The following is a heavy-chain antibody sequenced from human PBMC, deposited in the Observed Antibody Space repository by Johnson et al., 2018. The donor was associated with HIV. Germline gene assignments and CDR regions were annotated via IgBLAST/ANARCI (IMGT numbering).Heavy chain of an antibody. CDR3: ARVLGDYAYHI. V-gene: IGHV3-9*01. D-gene: IGHD4-17*01. J-gene: IGHJ3*02. CDR1: GFTFDDYA. CDR2: ISWNSGSI. Sequence: VQLVESGGGFVQPGRSLRLSCAASGFTFDDYAMHWVRQAPGKGLEWVSGISWNSGSIGYADSVKGRFTISRDNAKNSLYLQMNSLRVEDTAVYYCARVLGDYAYHIWGQGTMVTVSS.